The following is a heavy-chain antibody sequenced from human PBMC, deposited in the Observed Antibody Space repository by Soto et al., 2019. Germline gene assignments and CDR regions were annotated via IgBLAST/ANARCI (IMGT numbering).Heavy chain of an antibody. CDR2: INTYNGHT. D-gene: IGHD3-16*01. V-gene: IGHV1-18*01. CDR3: AKGGTPFDY. J-gene: IGHJ4*02. Sequence: QVQLVQSGAEVKKPGASVKVSCKTSGYTFTNFGISWVRQAPGQGLEWMGWINTYNGHTNYAQKFQGSVTMTTDTSTSTAYMGLRRLRSDDTAVYYCAKGGTPFDYWGQGTLVTVSS. CDR1: GYTFTNFG.